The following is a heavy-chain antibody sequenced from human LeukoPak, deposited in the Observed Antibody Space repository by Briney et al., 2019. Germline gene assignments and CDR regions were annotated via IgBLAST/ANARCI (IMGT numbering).Heavy chain of an antibody. CDR1: GFTFDDYA. J-gene: IGHJ4*02. D-gene: IGHD6-13*01. CDR2: ISWNSGSI. V-gene: IGHV3-9*01. CDR3: AKVSGYRSSWVFDY. Sequence: GRSLRLSCAASGFTFDDYAMHWVRQAPGKGLECVSGISWNSGSIGYADSVKGRFTISRDNAKNSLYLQMNSMRAEDTALYYCAKVSGYRSSWVFDYWGQGTLVTVSS.